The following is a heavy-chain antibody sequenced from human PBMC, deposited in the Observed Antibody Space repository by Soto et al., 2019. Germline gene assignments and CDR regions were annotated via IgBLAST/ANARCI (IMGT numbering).Heavy chain of an antibody. CDR1: GFTFSSYG. Sequence: XGSLRLSCAASGFTFSSYGMHWVRQAPGKGLDWVALISYDGSNKYYVDSVKGRFTISRDNSKNTLFLQMNSLRAGDTAVYYCAKDRLRGGFLTTATTNGMDVWGQGTTVTVSS. J-gene: IGHJ6*02. V-gene: IGHV3-30*18. D-gene: IGHD1-26*01. CDR3: AKDRLRGGFLTTATTNGMDV. CDR2: ISYDGSNK.